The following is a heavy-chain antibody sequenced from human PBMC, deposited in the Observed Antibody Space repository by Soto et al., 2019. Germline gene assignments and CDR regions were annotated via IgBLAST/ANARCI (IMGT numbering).Heavy chain of an antibody. D-gene: IGHD5-12*01. Sequence: ASVKVSCKVSGYSLTDLSIHWVRQAPGQGLEWMGGFDPADGEAIYAQKFQGRVTLTEDTSTDTAYMELSSLGSEETAVYFCATYIVATIPLDYWGQGTLVTVSS. CDR1: GYSLTDLS. V-gene: IGHV1-24*01. CDR2: FDPADGEA. J-gene: IGHJ4*02. CDR3: ATYIVATIPLDY.